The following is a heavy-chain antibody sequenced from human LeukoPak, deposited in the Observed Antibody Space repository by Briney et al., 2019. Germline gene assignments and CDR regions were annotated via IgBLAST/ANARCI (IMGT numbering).Heavy chain of an antibody. CDR3: ARNPAGIGDY. CDR2: ISSDSKII. CDR1: GLIFTTYY. J-gene: IGHJ4*02. D-gene: IGHD1-26*01. V-gene: IGHV3-48*02. Sequence: GRTLRLFCAASGLIFTTYYMNWVRQPPGKGLEWVSFISSDSKIIYYADSVKGRFTVTRDNAKNSLYLQMNSLTDEDAAVYYCARNPAGIGDYWGQGTLVTVSS.